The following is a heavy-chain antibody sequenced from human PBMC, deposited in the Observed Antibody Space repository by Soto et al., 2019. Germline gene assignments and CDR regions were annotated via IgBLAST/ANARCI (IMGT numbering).Heavy chain of an antibody. J-gene: IGHJ4*02. Sequence: QVQLQQWGAGLLKPSETLSLTCAVYGGSFSGYYWSWIRQPPGKGLEWIGEINHSGSTNYNPSLSSRVTISVDTSKNQFSLKLSSVTAADTAVYYCARLDYGHQYYFDYWGQGTLVTVSS. D-gene: IGHD3-10*01. CDR1: GGSFSGYY. V-gene: IGHV4-34*01. CDR3: ARLDYGHQYYFDY. CDR2: INHSGST.